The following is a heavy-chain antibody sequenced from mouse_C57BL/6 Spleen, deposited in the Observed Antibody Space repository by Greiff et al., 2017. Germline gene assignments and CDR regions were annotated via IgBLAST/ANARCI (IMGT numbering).Heavy chain of an antibody. CDR3: ARGLGVFDY. J-gene: IGHJ2*01. CDR1: GYSFTGYY. V-gene: IGHV1-42*01. Sequence: EVKVVESGPELVKPGASVKISCKASGYSFTGYYMNWVKQSPEKSLEWIGEINPSTGGTTYNQKFKAKATLTVDKSSSTAYMQLKSLTSEDSAVYYCARGLGVFDYWGQGTTLTVSS. CDR2: INPSTGGT.